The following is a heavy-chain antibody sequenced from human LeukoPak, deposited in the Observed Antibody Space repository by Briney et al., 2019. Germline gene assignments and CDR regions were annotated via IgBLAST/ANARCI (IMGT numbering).Heavy chain of an antibody. J-gene: IGHJ2*01. CDR2: ISGSGGST. CDR3: ARDFFGELGYWYFDV. Sequence: PGGSLRLSCAASGFTFSSYAMSWVRQAPGKGLEWVSAISGSGGSTYYADSVKGRFTISRDNAKNSLYLQMNSLRAEDSAVYYCARDFFGELGYWYFDVWGRGTLVTVSS. CDR1: GFTFSSYA. V-gene: IGHV3-23*01. D-gene: IGHD3-10*01.